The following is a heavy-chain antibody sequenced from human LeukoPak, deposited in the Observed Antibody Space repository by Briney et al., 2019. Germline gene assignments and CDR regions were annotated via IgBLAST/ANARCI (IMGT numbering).Heavy chain of an antibody. D-gene: IGHD3-10*01. CDR2: IIPILGIA. CDR1: GGTFSSYA. Sequence: SVKVSCKASGGTFSSYAISWVRQAPGQGLEWRGRIIPILGIANYAQKFQGRVTIPEDKSTSTAYMELSSLRSEDTAVYYCAVYGSGSAFDYWGQGTLVTVSS. V-gene: IGHV1-69*04. J-gene: IGHJ4*02. CDR3: AVYGSGSAFDY.